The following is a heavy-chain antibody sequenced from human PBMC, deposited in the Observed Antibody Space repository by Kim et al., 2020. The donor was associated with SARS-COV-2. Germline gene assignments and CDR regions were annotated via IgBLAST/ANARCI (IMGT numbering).Heavy chain of an antibody. CDR3: ARDPSEELLSFDY. Sequence: YYADSVQGRFTISRDKSKNTLYLQMNSLRAEDTAVYYCARDPSEELLSFDYWGQGTLVTVSS. D-gene: IGHD1-26*01. J-gene: IGHJ4*02. V-gene: IGHV3-33*01.